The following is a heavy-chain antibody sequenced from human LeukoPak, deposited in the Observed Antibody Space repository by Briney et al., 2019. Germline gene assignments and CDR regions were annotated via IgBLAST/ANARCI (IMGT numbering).Heavy chain of an antibody. CDR2: IRYDGSNK. V-gene: IGHV3-30*02. D-gene: IGHD3-10*01. CDR3: ASLMVRGVTTEYFKH. CDR1: GFTFSSYG. J-gene: IGHJ1*01. Sequence: GGSLRLSCAASGFTFSSYGMHWVRQAPGKGLEWVAFIRYDGSNKYYADSVKGRFTISRDNSKNTLYLQMNSLRAEDTAVYYCASLMVRGVTTEYFKHWGQGTLVTVSS.